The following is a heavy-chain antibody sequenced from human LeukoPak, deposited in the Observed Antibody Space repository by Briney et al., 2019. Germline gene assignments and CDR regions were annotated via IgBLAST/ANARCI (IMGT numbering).Heavy chain of an antibody. V-gene: IGHV4-59*01. CDR1: NGSISSYY. CDR2: IYNSGSP. J-gene: IGHJ5*02. D-gene: IGHD3-22*01. Sequence: SETLSLTCTVSNGSISSYYWSWIRQPPGKGLEWIGYIYNSGSPNYNPSLKSRVTMSVDTSKNQFSLKLSSVTAAGTAVYYCAKDLYYYDTNAYYFDWFDPWGQGTLVTVSS. CDR3: AKDLYYYDTNAYYFDWFDP.